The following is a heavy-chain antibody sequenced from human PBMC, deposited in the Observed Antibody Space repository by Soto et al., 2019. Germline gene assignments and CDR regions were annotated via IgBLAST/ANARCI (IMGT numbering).Heavy chain of an antibody. V-gene: IGHV4-61*01. CDR2: ISYSGST. CDR1: GGSVRSASFY. D-gene: IGHD2-2*01. Sequence: PSETLSLTCTVSGGSVRSASFYWNWIRQPPGKGLEWIGYISYSGSTNYNPSLRSRVTISVDTSKNQFSLRLTSATAADTAVYYCARGDAINWFDSWGQGTRVTVSS. CDR3: ARGDAINWFDS. J-gene: IGHJ5*01.